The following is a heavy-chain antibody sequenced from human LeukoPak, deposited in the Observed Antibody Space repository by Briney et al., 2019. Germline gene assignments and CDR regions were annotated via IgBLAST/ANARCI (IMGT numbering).Heavy chain of an antibody. J-gene: IGHJ4*02. D-gene: IGHD3-10*01. CDR1: GGSFSGYY. V-gene: IGHV4-34*01. CDR3: ARGGRRFNTRGDY. Sequence: PSETLSLTCAVYGGSFSGYYWSWIRQPPGKGLEWIGEINHSGSTNYNPSLKSRVTISVDTSKNQFSLKLSPVTAADTAVYYCARGGRRFNTRGDYWGQGTLVTVSS. CDR2: INHSGST.